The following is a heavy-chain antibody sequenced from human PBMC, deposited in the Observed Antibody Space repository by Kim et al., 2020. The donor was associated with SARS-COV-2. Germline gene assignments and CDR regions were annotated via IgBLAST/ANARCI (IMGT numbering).Heavy chain of an antibody. CDR3: AHTRGYCSGGSCAYNWFDP. D-gene: IGHD2-15*01. J-gene: IGHJ5*02. Sequence: ASVKVSCKASGYTFTSYAMHWVRQAPGQRLEWMGWINAGNGNTKYSQKFQGRVTITRDTSASTAYMELSSLRSEDTAVYYCAHTRGYCSGGSCAYNWFDPWGQGTLVTVSS. CDR1: GYTFTSYA. V-gene: IGHV1-3*01. CDR2: INAGNGNT.